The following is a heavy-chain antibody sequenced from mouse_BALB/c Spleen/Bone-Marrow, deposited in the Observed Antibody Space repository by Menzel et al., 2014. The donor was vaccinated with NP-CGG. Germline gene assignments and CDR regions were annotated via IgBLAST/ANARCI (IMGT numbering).Heavy chain of an antibody. Sequence: VKLVESGPGLVSPSQRLSTTCTVSGFSLTSYGVHWVRQPPGKGLEWLGVIRAGGSTNYNSALMSRLSISKDNSKSXVFLKMNSLQTDDTAMYYCASPIYYDYPLFAYWGQGTLVTVSA. CDR3: ASPIYYDYPLFAY. D-gene: IGHD2-4*01. CDR2: IRAGGST. J-gene: IGHJ3*01. V-gene: IGHV2-9*02. CDR1: GFSLTSYG.